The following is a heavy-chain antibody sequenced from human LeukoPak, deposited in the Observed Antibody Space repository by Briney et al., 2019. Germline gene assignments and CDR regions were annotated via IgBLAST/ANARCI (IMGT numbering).Heavy chain of an antibody. CDR2: IHHSGST. CDR1: GGSISSGGYS. V-gene: IGHV4-30-2*01. CDR3: ARANDGAFDY. J-gene: IGHJ4*02. Sequence: SQTLSLTCAVSGGSISSGGYSWSWIRQPPGKGLEWIGYIHHSGSTYYNPSLQSRVTISIDRSNNEFSLKLSSMTAADTAVYYCARANDGAFDYWGQGTLVTVSS. D-gene: IGHD1-1*01.